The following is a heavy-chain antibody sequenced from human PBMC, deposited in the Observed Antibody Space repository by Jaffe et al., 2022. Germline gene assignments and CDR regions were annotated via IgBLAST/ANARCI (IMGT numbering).Heavy chain of an antibody. V-gene: IGHV3-9*01. D-gene: IGHD6-19*01. CDR1: GFTFDDYA. J-gene: IGHJ4*02. Sequence: EVQLVESGGGLVQPGRSLRLSCAASGFTFDDYAMHWVRQAPGKGLEWVSGISWNSGSIGYADSVKGRFTISRDNAKNSLYLQMNSLRAEDTALYYCAKDIGIEGAVAGTGFDYWGQGTLVTVSS. CDR2: ISWNSGSI. CDR3: AKDIGIEGAVAGTGFDY.